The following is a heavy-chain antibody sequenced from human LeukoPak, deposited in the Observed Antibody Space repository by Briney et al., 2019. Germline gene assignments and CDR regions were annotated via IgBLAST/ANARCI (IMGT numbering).Heavy chain of an antibody. CDR3: XRXXRXEIVVVTPLDY. Sequence: ASVKVSXKASGYXXTXXGISXXXXXXGXXXEWMGWISAYXGNTNYAXXXXGRVTMTTDTSTSTAYMELRSLRSDDTAVYYCXRXXRXEIVVVTPLDYWGXGTLVTVSS. J-gene: IGHJ4*01. D-gene: IGHD3-22*01. V-gene: IGHV1-18*01. CDR2: ISAYXGNT. CDR1: GYXXTXXG.